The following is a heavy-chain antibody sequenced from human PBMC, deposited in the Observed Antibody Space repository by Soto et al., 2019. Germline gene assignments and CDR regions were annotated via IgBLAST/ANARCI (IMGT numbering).Heavy chain of an antibody. CDR3: ARLFVVVVAAAPPALRYYFDY. J-gene: IGHJ4*02. CDR1: GYTFTSYD. Sequence: QVQRVQSGAEVKKPGASVKVSCKASGYTFTSYDINWVRQATGQGLEWMGWMNPNSGNTGYAQKFQGRVTMTRNTSISTAYMELSSLRSEDTAVYYCARLFVVVVAAAPPALRYYFDYWGQGTLVTVSS. D-gene: IGHD2-15*01. V-gene: IGHV1-8*01. CDR2: MNPNSGNT.